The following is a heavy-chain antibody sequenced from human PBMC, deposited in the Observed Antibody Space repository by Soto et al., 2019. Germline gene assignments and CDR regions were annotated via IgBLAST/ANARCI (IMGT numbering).Heavy chain of an antibody. Sequence: PGESLKISCTTSGFSFASFALTWVRQAPGQGLEWVATIVGSDAKTHYADSVKGRFSISRDTSRNTVYLQMNNLRADDTAIYYCAKWTYLDFWGQGTRVTVSS. V-gene: IGHV3-23*01. CDR3: AKWTYLDF. CDR2: IVGSDAKT. D-gene: IGHD5-12*01. CDR1: GFSFASFA. J-gene: IGHJ4*02.